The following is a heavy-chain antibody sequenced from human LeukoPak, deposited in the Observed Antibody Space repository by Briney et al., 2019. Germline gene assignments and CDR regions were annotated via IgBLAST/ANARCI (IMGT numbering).Heavy chain of an antibody. CDR2: IYTSGST. D-gene: IGHD2-2*01. V-gene: IGHV4-4*07. Sequence: PSETLSLTCTVSGGSISSYYWSWIRQPAGKGLEWIGRIYTSGSTNYNPSLKSRVTMSVDTSQNQFSLKLNSVTAADTAVYYCARGKGYCTSTSCGYCSGGSCYAIYYYYYMDVWGKGTTVTVSS. CDR3: ARGKGYCTSTSCGYCSGGSCYAIYYYYYMDV. CDR1: GGSISSYY. J-gene: IGHJ6*03.